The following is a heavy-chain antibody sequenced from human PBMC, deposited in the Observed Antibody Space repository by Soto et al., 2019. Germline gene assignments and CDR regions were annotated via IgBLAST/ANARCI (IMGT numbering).Heavy chain of an antibody. CDR2: INAGNGNT. Sequence: ASVKVSCKASGYTFTSDAMHCVRQAPGQRLEWMGWINAGNGNTKYSQKFQGRVTITRDTSANTAYMELSSLRSEDTAVYYCARLQYDYVWGSYRHFDYWGQGTLVTVSS. D-gene: IGHD3-16*02. CDR3: ARLQYDYVWGSYRHFDY. V-gene: IGHV1-3*01. J-gene: IGHJ4*02. CDR1: GYTFTSDA.